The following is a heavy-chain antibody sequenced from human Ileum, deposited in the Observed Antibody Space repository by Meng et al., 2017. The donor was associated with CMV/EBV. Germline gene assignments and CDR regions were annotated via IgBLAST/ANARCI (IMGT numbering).Heavy chain of an antibody. CDR1: GDSIYSAGYY. CDR3: ARYFGGYFDY. V-gene: IGHV4-30-4*01. Sequence: CAVSGDSIYSAGYYWSWLRPPPGKGLEWIGHIYYNGNTHYNPSLTSRLNISVDTSKNQFSLMLTSVTAADTAVYYCARYFGGYFDYWGQGTLVTVSS. CDR2: IYYNGNT. D-gene: IGHD3-10*01. J-gene: IGHJ4*02.